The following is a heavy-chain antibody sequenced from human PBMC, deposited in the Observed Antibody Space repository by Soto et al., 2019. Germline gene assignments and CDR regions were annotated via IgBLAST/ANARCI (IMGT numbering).Heavy chain of an antibody. CDR1: GYTFTSYA. CDR2: INAGSGNT. D-gene: IGHD3-10*01. CDR3: ARSQAGGFDY. J-gene: IGHJ4*02. Sequence: ASVKVSCKASGYTFTSYAMHWVRQAPGQRLEWMGWINAGSGNTKYSQKFQGRVTITRDTSASTAYMELSSLRSEDTAVYYCARSQAGGFDYWGQGTLVTVSS. V-gene: IGHV1-3*01.